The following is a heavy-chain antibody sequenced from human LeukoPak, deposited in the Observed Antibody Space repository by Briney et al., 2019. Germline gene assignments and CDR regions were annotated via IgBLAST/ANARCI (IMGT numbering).Heavy chain of an antibody. CDR3: ARGPSQDHFDY. V-gene: IGHV4-59*01. CDR2: SYYSGST. J-gene: IGHJ4*02. Sequence: PSETLSLTCTVSGGSIVSYYWSWIRQPPGKGLEWIGYSYYSGSTNYNPSLKSRITISVDTSRNQFSLKLSSVTAADTAVYYCARGPSQDHFDYWGQGILVTVSS. CDR1: GGSIVSYY.